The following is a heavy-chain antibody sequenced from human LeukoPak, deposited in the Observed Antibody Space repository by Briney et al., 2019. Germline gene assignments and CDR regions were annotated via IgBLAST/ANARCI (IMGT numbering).Heavy chain of an antibody. V-gene: IGHV3-30-3*01. Sequence: GRSLRLSCAASGFTFSSYAMHWVRQAPGKGLEWVAVISYDGSNKYYADSVKGRFTISRDNSKNTLYLQMNSLRAEDTAVYYCARDCSSTSCPYYYYCYYMDVWGKGTTVTVSS. CDR3: ARDCSSTSCPYYYYCYYMDV. J-gene: IGHJ6*03. D-gene: IGHD2-2*01. CDR2: ISYDGSNK. CDR1: GFTFSSYA.